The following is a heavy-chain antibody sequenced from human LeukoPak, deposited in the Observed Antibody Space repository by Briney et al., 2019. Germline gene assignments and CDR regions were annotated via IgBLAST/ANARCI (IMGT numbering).Heavy chain of an antibody. Sequence: GGSLRLSCAASGFTFRSSAMSWVRQAPGKGLEWVSSISGSGGSTAYADSVKGRLTISKDNSKNTLHLQKNSLRPEDTAVYYCAKGGIQLWYYLDYWGQGTLVTVSS. V-gene: IGHV3-23*01. J-gene: IGHJ4*02. CDR1: GFTFRSSA. D-gene: IGHD5-18*01. CDR3: AKGGIQLWYYLDY. CDR2: ISGSGGST.